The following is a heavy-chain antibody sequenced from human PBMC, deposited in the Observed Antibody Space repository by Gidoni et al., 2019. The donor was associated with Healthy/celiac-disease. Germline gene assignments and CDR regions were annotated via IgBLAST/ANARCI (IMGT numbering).Heavy chain of an antibody. V-gene: IGHV3-11*06. Sequence: AASGFTFSDYYMRWIRQAPGKGLEWVSYISSSSSYTNYADSVKGRFTISRDNAKNSLYLQMNSLRAEDTAVDDCAREGLQLAYYYGMDVWGQGTTVTVSS. CDR3: AREGLQLAYYYGMDV. J-gene: IGHJ6*02. D-gene: IGHD1-1*01. CDR1: GFTFSDYY. CDR2: ISSSSSYT.